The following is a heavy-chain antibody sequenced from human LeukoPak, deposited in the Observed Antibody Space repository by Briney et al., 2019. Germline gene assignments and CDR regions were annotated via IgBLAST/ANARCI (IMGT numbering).Heavy chain of an antibody. D-gene: IGHD3-22*01. CDR3: ASRPYYYDSSGSNAAFDM. CDR2: IIPNFGTA. J-gene: IGHJ3*02. Sequence: CSVTVSCKASGGTFSSHAISWVRPAPGQGLEWMGGIIPNFGTANYAQKFQGRVTITADESTSTAYMELSSLRSEDTAVYYCASRPYYYDSSGSNAAFDMWGQGTLVTVSS. V-gene: IGHV1-69*13. CDR1: GGTFSSHA.